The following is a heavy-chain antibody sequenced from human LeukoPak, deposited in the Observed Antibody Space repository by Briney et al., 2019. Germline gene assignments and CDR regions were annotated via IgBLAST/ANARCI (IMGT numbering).Heavy chain of an antibody. J-gene: IGHJ4*02. V-gene: IGHV4-30-2*01. Sequence: SQTLSLTCTVSGGSISSGGYYWSWIRQPPGKGLEWIGYIYHSGSTYYNPSLKSRVTISVDRSKNQFSLKLSSVTAADTAVYYCARVAVAGGYYFDYWGQGTLVTVSS. CDR1: GGSISSGGYY. CDR3: ARVAVAGGYYFDY. CDR2: IYHSGST. D-gene: IGHD6-19*01.